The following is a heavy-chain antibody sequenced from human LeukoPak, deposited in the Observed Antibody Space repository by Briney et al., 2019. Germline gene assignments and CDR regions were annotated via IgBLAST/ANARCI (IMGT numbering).Heavy chain of an antibody. J-gene: IGHJ2*01. Sequence: SETLSLTCAVYGGSFSGYYWSWIRQPPGKGLEWIGEINHSGSTNYNPSLKRRVTISVDTSKNQFSLKLSSVTAADTAVYYCARSRRMLGGYWYFDLWGRGTLVTVSS. D-gene: IGHD1-14*01. V-gene: IGHV4-34*01. CDR2: INHSGST. CDR1: GGSFSGYY. CDR3: ARSRRMLGGYWYFDL.